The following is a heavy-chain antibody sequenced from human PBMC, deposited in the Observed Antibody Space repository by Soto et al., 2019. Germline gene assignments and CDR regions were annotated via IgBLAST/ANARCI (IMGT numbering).Heavy chain of an antibody. D-gene: IGHD4-4*01. V-gene: IGHV1-2*02. CDR2: INPITGGT. Sequence: ASVKVSCKASGYTFTSYYIHWVRQAPGQGLEWMGWINPITGGTNYAPKFQGRVTITRDTSASTAYMELSSLRSEDTAVYYCARSPAYRERWFDPWGQGTLVTVSS. CDR1: GYTFTSYY. CDR3: ARSPAYRERWFDP. J-gene: IGHJ5*02.